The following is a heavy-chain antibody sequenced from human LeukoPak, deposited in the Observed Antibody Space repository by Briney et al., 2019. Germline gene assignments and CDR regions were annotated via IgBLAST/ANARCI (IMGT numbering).Heavy chain of an antibody. Sequence: PGGSLRPSCAASGFTFDDYTMHWVRQAPGKGLEWVSLISWDGGSTYYADSVKGRFTISRDNSKNSLYPQMNSLRTEDTALYYCAKGLAVAGTPGDDAFDIWGQGTMVTVSS. CDR3: AKGLAVAGTPGDDAFDI. CDR1: GFTFDDYT. J-gene: IGHJ3*02. CDR2: ISWDGGST. D-gene: IGHD6-19*01. V-gene: IGHV3-43*01.